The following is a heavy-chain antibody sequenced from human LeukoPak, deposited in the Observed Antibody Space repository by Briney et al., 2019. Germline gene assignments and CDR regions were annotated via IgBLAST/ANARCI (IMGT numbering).Heavy chain of an antibody. CDR1: GFTFSSYW. V-gene: IGHV3-7*03. CDR3: ARQCGGDCGWYFDL. Sequence: GGSLRLSCAASGFTFSSYWMSWVRQAPGKGLEWVANIKQDGSEKYYVDSVKGRFTISRDNSKNTLYLQMNSLRAEDTAVYYCARQCGGDCGWYFDLWGRGTLVTVSS. D-gene: IGHD2-21*02. CDR2: IKQDGSEK. J-gene: IGHJ2*01.